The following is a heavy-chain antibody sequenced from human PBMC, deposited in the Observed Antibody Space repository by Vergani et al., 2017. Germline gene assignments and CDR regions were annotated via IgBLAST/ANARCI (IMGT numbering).Heavy chain of an antibody. CDR2: INPNSGGT. D-gene: IGHD3-3*01. CDR3: ARVSYDFWSGYYWFDP. CDR1: GYTFTGYY. J-gene: IGHJ5*02. Sequence: QVQLVQSGAEVKKPGASVKVSCKASGYTFTGYYMHWVRQAPGQGLEWMGWINPNSGGTNYAQKFQGRVTMTRDTSISTAYMELSRLRSDDTAVYYCARVSYDFWSGYYWFDPWGQGTLVTVSS. V-gene: IGHV1-2*02.